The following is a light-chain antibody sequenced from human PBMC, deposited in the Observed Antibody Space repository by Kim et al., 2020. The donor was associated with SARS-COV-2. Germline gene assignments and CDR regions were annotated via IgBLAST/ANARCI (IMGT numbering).Light chain of an antibody. CDR1: QTISGY. CDR2: RAS. V-gene: IGKV1-5*03. J-gene: IGKJ5*01. CDR3: QQSYSRPT. Sequence: SASVGDGVTITWRARQTISGYLAWFQQKPGKAPNLLIYRASSLESGVPSRFSGSGSGTEYTLTITSLHPDDFATYYCQQSYSRPTFGQGTRLEIK.